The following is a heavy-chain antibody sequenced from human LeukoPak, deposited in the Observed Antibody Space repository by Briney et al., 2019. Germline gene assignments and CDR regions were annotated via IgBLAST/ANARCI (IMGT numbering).Heavy chain of an antibody. D-gene: IGHD4-23*01. CDR3: ARDLFTLYGGNSGLQFDY. J-gene: IGHJ4*02. CDR1: GYTFTGYY. Sequence: GSAVKVSCKASGYTFTGYYMHWVRQAPGQGLDGMGWSNPNSGVTNYAQKFQGRVTMTRDTSISTAYMEMRSLRSDDTAVYYCARDLFTLYGGNSGLQFDYWGQGDLVTVSS. V-gene: IGHV1-2*02. CDR2: SNPNSGVT.